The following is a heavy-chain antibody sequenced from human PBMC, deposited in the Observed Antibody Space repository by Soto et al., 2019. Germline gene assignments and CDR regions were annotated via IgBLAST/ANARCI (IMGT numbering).Heavy chain of an antibody. V-gene: IGHV3-74*01. CDR1: GFTFSTYW. J-gene: IGHJ2*01. CDR2: INSDGSTT. D-gene: IGHD2-2*01. CDR3: ARDPASWYFDR. Sequence: EVQLVESGGGLVQPGGSLRLSCAAAGFTFSTYWMHWVRQAPGKGPVWVSRINSDGSTTSYADSVKGRFTISRDNAKNTLYLQMNSLRAEDTAVYYCARDPASWYFDRWGRGTLVTVSS.